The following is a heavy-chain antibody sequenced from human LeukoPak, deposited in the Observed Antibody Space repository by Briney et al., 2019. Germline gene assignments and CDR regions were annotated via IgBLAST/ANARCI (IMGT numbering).Heavy chain of an antibody. CDR3: ARDLFWTGYYYFDF. CDR1: GYTFTGYY. Sequence: ASVKVSCKASGYTFTGYYMHWLRQAPGQGLEWMGWINPNSGGTNYAQKFQGRVTMTRDTSLSTAYMEVTSLTSDDTAVYYCARDLFWTGYYYFDFWGQGTLVTVSS. CDR2: INPNSGGT. V-gene: IGHV1-2*02. J-gene: IGHJ4*02. D-gene: IGHD3/OR15-3a*01.